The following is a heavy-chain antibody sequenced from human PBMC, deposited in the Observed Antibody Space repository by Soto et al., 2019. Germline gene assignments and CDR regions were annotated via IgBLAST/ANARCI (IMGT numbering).Heavy chain of an antibody. CDR3: ARPYDFCSAPTGPGYYGMDV. V-gene: IGHV3-53*01. CDR1: GFTVSSNY. Sequence: GGSLRLSCAASGFTVSSNYMSWVRQAPGKGLEWVSVIYSGGSTYYADSVKGRFTISRDNSKDTLYLQMNSLRAEDTAVYYCARPYDFCSAPTGPGYYGMDVCGQGSTVTVS. D-gene: IGHD3-3*01. J-gene: IGHJ6*02. CDR2: IYSGGST.